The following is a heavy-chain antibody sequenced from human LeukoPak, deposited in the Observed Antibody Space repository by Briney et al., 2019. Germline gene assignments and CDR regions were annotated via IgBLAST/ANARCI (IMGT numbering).Heavy chain of an antibody. D-gene: IGHD6-13*01. Sequence: ASVKVSCKASGYTFTGYYMHWVRQAPGQGLEWMGWINPNSGGTNYAQKFQGRVTMTRDTSISTAYMELSRLRSDDTAVYYCARDRYISSSPRMDFDYWGQGTLVTVSS. V-gene: IGHV1-2*02. CDR3: ARDRYISSSPRMDFDY. CDR2: INPNSGGT. CDR1: GYTFTGYY. J-gene: IGHJ4*02.